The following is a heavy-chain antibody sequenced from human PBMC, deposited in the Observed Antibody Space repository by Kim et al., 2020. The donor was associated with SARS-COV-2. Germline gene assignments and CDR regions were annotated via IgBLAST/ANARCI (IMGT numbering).Heavy chain of an antibody. D-gene: IGHD3-10*01. J-gene: IGHJ4*02. Sequence: ADSVRGRVTISRDNSKNTLYLQMNSLRAEDTAVYYCAKDRVVWFGESSFDYWGQGTLVTVSS. V-gene: IGHV3-30*02. CDR3: AKDRVVWFGESSFDY.